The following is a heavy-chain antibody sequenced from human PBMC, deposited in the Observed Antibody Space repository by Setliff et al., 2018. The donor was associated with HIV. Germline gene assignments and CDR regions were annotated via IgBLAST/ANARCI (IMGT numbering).Heavy chain of an antibody. Sequence: SVKVSCKSSGGTFNNYTITWVRQAPGQGLEWMGRIIPILGMTNYAQKFQGRVTSTADKSTSTAYMELNSLRSEDTAMYYCARDLGYCTNGACPLTAEGAFDIWGQGTMVTVSS. D-gene: IGHD2-8*01. V-gene: IGHV1-69*04. CDR2: IIPILGMT. J-gene: IGHJ3*02. CDR3: ARDLGYCTNGACPLTAEGAFDI. CDR1: GGTFNNYT.